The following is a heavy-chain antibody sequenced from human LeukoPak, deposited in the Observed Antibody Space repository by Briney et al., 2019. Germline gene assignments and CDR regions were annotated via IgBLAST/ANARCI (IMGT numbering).Heavy chain of an antibody. CDR2: INPNSGGT. J-gene: IGHJ4*02. V-gene: IGHV1-2*02. Sequence: ASVKVSCKASGYTFTGYYMHWVRQAPGQGLEWMGWINPNSGGTNYAQKFQGRVTITADRSTSTAYMELSSLRSEDTAVYYCARDPGGYNPFDYWGQGTLVTVSS. CDR1: GYTFTGYY. CDR3: ARDPGGYNPFDY. D-gene: IGHD5-24*01.